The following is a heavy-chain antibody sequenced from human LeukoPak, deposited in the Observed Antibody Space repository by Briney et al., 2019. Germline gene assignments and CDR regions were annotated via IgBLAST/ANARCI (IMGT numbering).Heavy chain of an antibody. CDR3: GYTNNFYH. CDR1: GLSFSGQW. J-gene: IGHJ4*02. D-gene: IGHD3-16*02. CDR2: IKHDGGEK. V-gene: IGHV3-7*01. Sequence: GESLRLSCVASGLSFSGQWLNWVRQAPGQGLEWVANIKHDGGEKYYVDSVKGRFTISRDDGQNSLSLHMNSVRAEDTAVYYCGYTNNFYHWGQGALVVVPA.